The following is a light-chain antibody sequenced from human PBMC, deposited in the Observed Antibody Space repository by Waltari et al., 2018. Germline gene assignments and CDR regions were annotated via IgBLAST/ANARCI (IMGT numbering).Light chain of an antibody. CDR3: VVYMGSDIWV. Sequence: QTVVTQEPSFSVSPGGTVTLTCGLTSGSVSSNYYPSWYQQTPGQAPRTLIYNTTILSSGAPARFSGSIRGNKAALTSTGAQADDESDYYCVVYMGSDIWVFGGGTKLTVL. CDR2: NTT. V-gene: IGLV8-61*01. CDR1: SGSVSSNYY. J-gene: IGLJ3*02.